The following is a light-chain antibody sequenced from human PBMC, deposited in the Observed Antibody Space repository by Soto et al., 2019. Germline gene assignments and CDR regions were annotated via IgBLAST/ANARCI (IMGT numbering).Light chain of an antibody. V-gene: IGLV1-40*01. CDR1: SSNIGAGYD. CDR2: GNS. CDR3: QSYDSSLSVLYV. J-gene: IGLJ1*01. Sequence: QSVLTQPPSVSEAPGQRVTISCTGSSSNIGAGYDVHWYQQLPGTAPKLLIYGNSNRPSGVPDRSSGSKSGTSASLAITGLQAEDEADYYCQSYDSSLSVLYVFGTGTKVTVL.